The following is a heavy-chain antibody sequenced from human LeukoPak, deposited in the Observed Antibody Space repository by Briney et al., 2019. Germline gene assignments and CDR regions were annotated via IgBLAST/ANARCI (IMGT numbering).Heavy chain of an antibody. J-gene: IGHJ4*02. D-gene: IGHD3-10*01. V-gene: IGHV4-59*01. CDR1: GDSMRNNH. Sequence: SETLSLTCIVSGDSMRNNHWTWIRQSPGKELEWIGSISYSGSTNYNPSLKNRVTMSIDTSKNQFSLKLNSVTVADTAFYYCVRSGLVRGVSTWGQGTLVTVSS. CDR3: VRSGLVRGVST. CDR2: ISYSGST.